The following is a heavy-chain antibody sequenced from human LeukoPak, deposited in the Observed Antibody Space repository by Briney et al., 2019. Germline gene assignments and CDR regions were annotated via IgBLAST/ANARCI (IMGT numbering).Heavy chain of an antibody. CDR3: ARDWAYGSGSYRGY. CDR1: GFTFSSYE. J-gene: IGHJ4*02. V-gene: IGHV3-48*03. CDR2: ITRSGLTT. D-gene: IGHD3-10*01. Sequence: GGSLRLSCAASGFTFSSYEMNWVRQAPGKGLEWVSYITRSGLTTYYADSVRGRFTISRDNSKNTLYLQMNSLRAEDTAVYYCARDWAYGSGSYRGYWGQGTLVTVSS.